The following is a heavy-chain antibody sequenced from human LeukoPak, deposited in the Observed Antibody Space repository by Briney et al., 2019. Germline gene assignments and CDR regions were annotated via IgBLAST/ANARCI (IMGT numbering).Heavy chain of an antibody. CDR1: GFTVSSNY. Sequence: GSLRLSCAASGFTVSSNYMSWVRQAPGKGLEWVSVIYSGGSTYYADSVKGRFTISRDNSKNTLYLQMNSLRAEDTAVYYCASGDTYYYDSRGYYTDYWGQGTLVTVSS. J-gene: IGHJ4*02. V-gene: IGHV3-66*01. D-gene: IGHD3-22*01. CDR2: IYSGGST. CDR3: ASGDTYYYDSRGYYTDY.